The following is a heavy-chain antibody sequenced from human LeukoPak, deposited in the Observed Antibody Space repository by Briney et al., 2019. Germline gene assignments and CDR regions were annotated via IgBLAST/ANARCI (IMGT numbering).Heavy chain of an antibody. CDR2: IYYSGST. CDR3: ARVSGYDWESFYDY. CDR1: GGSIGSISYY. V-gene: IGHV4-61*01. Sequence: SETLSLTCTVSGGSIGSISYYWSWIRQPPGKGLEWIGYIYYSGSTNYNPSLKSRVTISVDTSKNQFSLKLSSVTAADTAVYYCARVSGYDWESFYDYWGQGTLVTVSS. D-gene: IGHD5-12*01. J-gene: IGHJ4*02.